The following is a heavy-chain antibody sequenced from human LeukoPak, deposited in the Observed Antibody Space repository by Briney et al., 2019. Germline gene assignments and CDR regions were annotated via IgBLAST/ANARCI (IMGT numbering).Heavy chain of an antibody. CDR1: GFTFSNYY. J-gene: IGHJ3*02. CDR3: ARDLHVEETMPVAPGAFDI. V-gene: IGHV3-11*04. CDR2: ISSSGSTI. D-gene: IGHD3-22*01. Sequence: GGSLRLSCAASGFTFSNYYMSWIRQAPGKGLEWVSYISSSGSTIYYADSVKGRFTISRDNAKNSLYLQMNSLRAEDTAVYYCARDLHVEETMPVAPGAFDIWGQGTMVTVSS.